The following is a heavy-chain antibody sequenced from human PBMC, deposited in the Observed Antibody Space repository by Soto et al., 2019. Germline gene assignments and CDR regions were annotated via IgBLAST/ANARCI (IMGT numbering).Heavy chain of an antibody. CDR2: IYTSGST. J-gene: IGHJ4*02. D-gene: IGHD6-19*01. CDR3: ARTGEEVAGTPLYYFDY. Sequence: TSETLSLTCTVSGGSISSYYWSWIRQPAGKGLEWIGRIYTSGSTNYNPSLKSRVTMSVDTSKNQFSLKLSSVTAADTAVYYCARTGEEVAGTPLYYFDYWGQGTLVTVSS. V-gene: IGHV4-4*07. CDR1: GGSISSYY.